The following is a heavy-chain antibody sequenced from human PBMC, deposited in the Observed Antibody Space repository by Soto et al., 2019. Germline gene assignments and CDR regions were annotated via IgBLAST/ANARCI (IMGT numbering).Heavy chain of an antibody. J-gene: IGHJ4*02. D-gene: IGHD1-1*01. CDR3: ARDSHSPTIDY. Sequence: SETLSLTCAVYGGSFSGYYWSWIRQPPGKGLEWIGEIYHSGSTNYNPSLKSRVTISVDKSKNQFSLKLSSVTAADTAVYYCARDSHSPTIDYWGQGTLVTVSS. V-gene: IGHV4-34*01. CDR2: IYHSGST. CDR1: GGSFSGYY.